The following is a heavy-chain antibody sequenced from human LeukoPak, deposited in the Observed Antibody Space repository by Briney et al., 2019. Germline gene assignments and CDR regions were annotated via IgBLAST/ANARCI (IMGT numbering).Heavy chain of an antibody. CDR1: GFTFSSYG. D-gene: IGHD6-13*01. Sequence: GGFLRLSCAASGFTFSSYGMHWVRQAPGKGLEWVAVIWYDGSNKYYADSVKGRFTISRDNSKNTLYLQMNSLRAEDTAVYYCARDSSSSWYWGDYWGQGTLVTVSS. V-gene: IGHV3-33*01. CDR2: IWYDGSNK. J-gene: IGHJ4*02. CDR3: ARDSSSSWYWGDY.